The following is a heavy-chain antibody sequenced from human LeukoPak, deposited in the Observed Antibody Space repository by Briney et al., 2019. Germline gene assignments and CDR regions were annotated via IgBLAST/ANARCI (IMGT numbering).Heavy chain of an antibody. J-gene: IGHJ5*02. CDR2: INPNSGGT. D-gene: IGHD2-15*01. CDR3: ARHTYCSGGSCYFDP. Sequence: ASVKVSCKASGYTFTGYYMRWVRQAPGQGLEWMGWINPNSGGTNYAQKFQGRVTMTRDTSISTAYMELSRLRSDDTAVYYCARHTYCSGGSCYFDPWGQGTLVTVSS. CDR1: GYTFTGYY. V-gene: IGHV1-2*02.